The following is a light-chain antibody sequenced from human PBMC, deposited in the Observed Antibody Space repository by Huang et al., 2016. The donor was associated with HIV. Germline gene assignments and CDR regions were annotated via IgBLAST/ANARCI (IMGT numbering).Light chain of an antibody. Sequence: DIQMAQSPFSVSASVGDTVTITCRASQVTSGWLAWYQQKPGKAPKLLIFGTSILQSGVPSRFSVSGSETDFTLTISSLQPEDFATYYCHQANDFPYTFGQGTKLEIK. V-gene: IGKV1D-12*01. CDR3: HQANDFPYT. J-gene: IGKJ2*01. CDR2: GTS. CDR1: QVTSGW.